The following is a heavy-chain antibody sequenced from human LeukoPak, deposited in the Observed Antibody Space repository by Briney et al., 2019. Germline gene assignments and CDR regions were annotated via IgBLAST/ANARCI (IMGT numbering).Heavy chain of an antibody. CDR2: IIPIFGTA. J-gene: IGHJ4*03. Sequence: ASVKVSCKASGGTFSSYAISWVRQAPGQGLEWMGGIIPIFGTANYAQKFQGRVTITTDESTSTAYMELSSLRSEDTAVYYCAREGPYCSSTSCFDYWGQGTLVTVSS. D-gene: IGHD2-2*01. V-gene: IGHV1-69*05. CDR3: AREGPYCSSTSCFDY. CDR1: GGTFSSYA.